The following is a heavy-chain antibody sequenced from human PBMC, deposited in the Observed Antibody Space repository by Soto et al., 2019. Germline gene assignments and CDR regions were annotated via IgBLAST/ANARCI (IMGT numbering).Heavy chain of an antibody. V-gene: IGHV3-11*01. CDR1: RFTLSDYY. CDR3: ARYDGNNDYYYYGMDV. CDR2: ISTGGSTI. J-gene: IGHJ6*02. Sequence: GGSLRLSCAASRFTLSDYYMSWIRQAPGKGLEWVSYISTGGSTIYYTESVKGRFTISRDNTKNSVYLQMNSLRAEDTAVYYCARYDGNNDYYYYGMDVWGQGTTVTVSS. D-gene: IGHD3-3*01.